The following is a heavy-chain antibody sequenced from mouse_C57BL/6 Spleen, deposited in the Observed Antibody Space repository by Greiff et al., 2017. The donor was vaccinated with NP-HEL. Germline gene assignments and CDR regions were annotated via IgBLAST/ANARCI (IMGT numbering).Heavy chain of an antibody. CDR3: ARLYSGSSPYYFDY. D-gene: IGHD1-1*01. CDR2: IYPRSGNT. Sequence: VQLQQSGAELARPGASVKLSCKASGYTFTSYGISWVKQRTGQGLEWIGEIYPRSGNTYYNEKFKGKATLTADKSSSTAYMELRSLTSEDSAVYFCARLYSGSSPYYFDYWGQGTTLTVSS. J-gene: IGHJ2*01. CDR1: GYTFTSYG. V-gene: IGHV1-81*01.